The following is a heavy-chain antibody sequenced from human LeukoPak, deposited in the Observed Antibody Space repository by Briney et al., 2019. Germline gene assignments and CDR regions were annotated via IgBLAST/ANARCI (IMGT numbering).Heavy chain of an antibody. V-gene: IGHV1-2*02. D-gene: IGHD6-13*01. CDR1: GYTFTGYY. Sequence: ASVKVSCKASGYTFTGYYMHWVRQAPGQGLEWMGWINPNSGGTNYAQNFQGRVTMTWDTSISTAYMELSRLRSDHTAVYYCAKVGSSRYWFDPWGQGTLVTVSS. CDR3: AKVGSSRYWFDP. J-gene: IGHJ5*02. CDR2: INPNSGGT.